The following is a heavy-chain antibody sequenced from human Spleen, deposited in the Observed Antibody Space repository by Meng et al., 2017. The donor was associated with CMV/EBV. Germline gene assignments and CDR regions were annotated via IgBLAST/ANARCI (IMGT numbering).Heavy chain of an antibody. J-gene: IGHJ4*02. CDR1: GFTFSSYA. Sequence: GESLKISCAASGFTFSSYAMSWVRQAPGKGLEWVSAISGSGGSTYYADSVKGRFTISRDNSKNTLYLQMNSLRAEDTAVYSCAKDGEGGQQLVVYFDYWGQGTLVTVSS. V-gene: IGHV3-23*01. D-gene: IGHD6-13*01. CDR3: AKDGEGGQQLVVYFDY. CDR2: ISGSGGST.